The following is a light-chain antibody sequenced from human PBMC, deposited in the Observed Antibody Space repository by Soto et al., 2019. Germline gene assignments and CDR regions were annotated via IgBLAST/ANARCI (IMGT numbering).Light chain of an antibody. J-gene: IGKJ1*01. V-gene: IGKV3-15*01. CDR2: GVS. CDR3: QQYNNWPQT. CDR1: QSVGTN. Sequence: ERVMTQSPVTLSVSPGESVTLSCRASQSVGTNLAWYQQKPGQAPSLLIYGVSTRATGIPTRFSGSGYGRQFTLTISSLQSEDFAVYYCQQYNNWPQTFGQGTKVEIK.